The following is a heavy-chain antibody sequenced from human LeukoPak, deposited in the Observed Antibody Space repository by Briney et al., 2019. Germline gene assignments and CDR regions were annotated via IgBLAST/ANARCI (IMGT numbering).Heavy chain of an antibody. CDR2: INPNSGGT. CDR1: GYTFTGYY. CDR3: ARDVRRNNSSHIDC. D-gene: IGHD6-13*01. V-gene: IGHV1-2*02. Sequence: ASVKVSCKASGYTFTGYYMHWVRQAPGQGPEWMGWINPNSGGTNYAQKFQGRVTMTRDTSINTTYMELSRLKSDDTAVYYCARDVRRNNSSHIDCWGQGALVTVSS. J-gene: IGHJ4*02.